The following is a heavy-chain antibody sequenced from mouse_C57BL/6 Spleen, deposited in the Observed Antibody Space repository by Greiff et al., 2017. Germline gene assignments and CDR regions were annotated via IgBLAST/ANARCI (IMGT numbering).Heavy chain of an antibody. CDR2: IHPISGST. V-gene: IGHV1-64*01. J-gene: IGHJ4*01. CDR1: GYTFTSYW. D-gene: IGHD1-1*01. Sequence: QVQLQQPGAELVKPGASVKLSCKASGYTFTSYWMHWVKQRPGQGLEWIGMIHPISGSTNYNEKFKSKATLTVDKSSSTAYMQLSSLTSEDSAVYYCARESPTDYAMDYWGQGTSVTVSS. CDR3: ARESPTDYAMDY.